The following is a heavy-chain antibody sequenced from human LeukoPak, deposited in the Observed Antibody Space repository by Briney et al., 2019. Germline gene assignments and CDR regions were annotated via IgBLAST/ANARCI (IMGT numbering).Heavy chain of an antibody. J-gene: IGHJ4*02. V-gene: IGHV4-59*06. CDR2: IYYSGST. D-gene: IGHD3-3*01. CDR1: GGSISSYY. CDR3: ARSPGRITIFGVVSTGRSRSYFDY. Sequence: PSETLSLTCTVSGGSISSYYWSWIRQPPGKGLEWIGYIYYSGSTYYNPSLKSRVTISVDTSKNQFSLKLSSVTAADTAVYYCARSPGRITIFGVVSTGRSRSYFDYWGQGTLVTVSS.